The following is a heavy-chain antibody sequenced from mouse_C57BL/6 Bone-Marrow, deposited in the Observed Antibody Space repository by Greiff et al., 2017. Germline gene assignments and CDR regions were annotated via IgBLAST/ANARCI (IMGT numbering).Heavy chain of an antibody. D-gene: IGHD1-1*01. CDR2: ISYDGSN. V-gene: IGHV3-6*01. Sequence: ESGPGLVKPSQSLSLTCSVTGYSITSGYYWNWIRQFPGNKLEWMGYISYDGSNNYNPSLKNRISITRDTSKNQFFLKLNSVTTEDTATYYCARINYYGSSRYFDVWGTGTTVTVSS. J-gene: IGHJ1*03. CDR3: ARINYYGSSRYFDV. CDR1: GYSITSGYY.